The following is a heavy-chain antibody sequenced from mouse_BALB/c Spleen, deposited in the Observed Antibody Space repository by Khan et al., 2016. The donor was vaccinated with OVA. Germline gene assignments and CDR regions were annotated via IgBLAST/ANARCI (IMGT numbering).Heavy chain of an antibody. CDR2: ISSDGDYT. CDR1: GFTFSTYA. Sequence: EVKLVESGGGLVKPGGSLKLSCAASGFTFSTYAMSWVRQTPEKRLEWVATISSDGDYTYYQDNVTGRFTISRDNAKNTLYLQMSSLRSEDTAMYYCARSPYGNFAYWGQGTLVTVSA. V-gene: IGHV5-9-3*01. J-gene: IGHJ3*01. CDR3: ARSPYGNFAY. D-gene: IGHD2-1*01.